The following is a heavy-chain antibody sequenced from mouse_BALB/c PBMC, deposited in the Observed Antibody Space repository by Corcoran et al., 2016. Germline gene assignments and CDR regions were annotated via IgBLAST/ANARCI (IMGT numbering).Heavy chain of an antibody. J-gene: IGHJ3*01. V-gene: IGHV1S136*01. D-gene: IGHD1-1*01. CDR3: AREDGSSYWFAY. Sequence: EVQLQQSGPELVKPGASVTMSCKASGYTFTSYVMHRVRQKPGQGLEWIGYINPYNDGTKYNEEFKGKATLNSDKFSSTAYIELSSLTSEDSAVDYGAREDGSSYWFAYWGQGTLVTVSA. CDR2: INPYNDGT. CDR1: GYTFTSYV.